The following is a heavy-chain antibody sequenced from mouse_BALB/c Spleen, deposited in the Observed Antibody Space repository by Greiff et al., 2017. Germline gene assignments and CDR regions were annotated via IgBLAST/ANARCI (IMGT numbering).Heavy chain of an antibody. CDR2: IRLKSNNYAT. Sequence: EVQLQESGGGLVQPGGSMKLSCVASGFTFSNYWMNWVRQSPEKGLEWVAEIRLKSNNYATHYAESVKGRFTISRDDSKSSVYLQMNNLRAEDTGIYYCTYYRYDEWFAYWGQGTLVTVSA. V-gene: IGHV6-6*02. J-gene: IGHJ3*01. CDR1: GFTFSNYW. CDR3: TYYRYDEWFAY. D-gene: IGHD2-14*01.